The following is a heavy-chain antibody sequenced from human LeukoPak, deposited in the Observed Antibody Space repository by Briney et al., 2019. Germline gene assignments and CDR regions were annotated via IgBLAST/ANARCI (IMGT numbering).Heavy chain of an antibody. CDR1: GYSISSGYY. V-gene: IGHV4-38-2*02. Sequence: SETLSLTCTVSGYSISSGYYWGWIRQPPGKGLEWIGSIYHSGSTYYNPSLKSRVTISVDTSKNQFSLKLSSVTAADTAVHYCAREALTREPNDYWGQGTLVTVSS. J-gene: IGHJ4*02. CDR3: AREALTREPNDY. CDR2: IYHSGST. D-gene: IGHD1-26*01.